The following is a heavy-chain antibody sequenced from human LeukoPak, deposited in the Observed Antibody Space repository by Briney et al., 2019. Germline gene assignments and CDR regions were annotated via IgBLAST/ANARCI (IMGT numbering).Heavy chain of an antibody. J-gene: IGHJ4*02. CDR3: ARVRGQWLSDY. Sequence: GGSLRLSCAASGFTFSSYSMNWVRQAPGKGLEWVSSISSSSYIYYADSVKGRFTISRDNAKNPLYLQMNSLRAEDTAVYYCARVRGQWLSDYWGQGTLVTVSS. CDR1: GFTFSSYS. D-gene: IGHD6-19*01. V-gene: IGHV3-21*01. CDR2: ISSSSYI.